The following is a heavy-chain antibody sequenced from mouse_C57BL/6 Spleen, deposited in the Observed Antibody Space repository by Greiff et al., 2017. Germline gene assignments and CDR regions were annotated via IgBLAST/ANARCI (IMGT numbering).Heavy chain of an antibody. V-gene: IGHV1-50*01. CDR1: GYTFTSYW. J-gene: IGHJ4*01. CDR2: IDPSDSYT. CDR3: ARKLAYYAMDY. D-gene: IGHD3-1*01. Sequence: VQLQQPGAELVKPGASVKLSCKASGYTFTSYWMQWVKPRPGQGLEWIGEIDPSDSYTNYNQKFKGKATLTVDTSSSTAYMQLSSLTSEDSAVYYCARKLAYYAMDYWGQGTSVTVSS.